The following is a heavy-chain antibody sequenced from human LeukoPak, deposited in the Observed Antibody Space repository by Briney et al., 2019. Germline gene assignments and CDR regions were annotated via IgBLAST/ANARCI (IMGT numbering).Heavy chain of an antibody. CDR2: IYSGGST. CDR3: ARFGVPYGVDV. V-gene: IGHV3-66*01. D-gene: IGHD3-16*01. J-gene: IGHJ6*02. Sequence: PGGSLRLSCAASGFSVSNNYMSCVRQAPGKGLEWVSVIYSGGSTFYADSVKGRFTISRDNSKNTLYLQMNSLRAEDTAVYYCARFGVPYGVDVWGQGTTVTVSS. CDR1: GFSVSNNY.